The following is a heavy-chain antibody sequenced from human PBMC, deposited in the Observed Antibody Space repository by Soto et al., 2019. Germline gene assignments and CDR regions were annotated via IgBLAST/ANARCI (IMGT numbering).Heavy chain of an antibody. J-gene: IGHJ4*02. CDR3: TRTISALPGYDY. V-gene: IGHV3-7*01. CDR1: GFTFNRYG. Sequence: EVQLVESGGGLVRPGGLLRLSCAASGFTFNRYGMGWVRQAPGKGPEWLANRKQDGSERYYVDSVKGRFTISRDNVKNSVYLQMNSLRAEDTAVYYCTRTISALPGYDYWGQGTLVTVSS. CDR2: RKQDGSER. D-gene: IGHD6-6*01.